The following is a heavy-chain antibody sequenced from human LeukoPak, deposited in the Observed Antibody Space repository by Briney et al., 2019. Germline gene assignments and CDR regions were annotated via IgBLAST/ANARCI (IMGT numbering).Heavy chain of an antibody. V-gene: IGHV1-46*01. Sequence: ASVKVSCKASGYTFTSYYMHWVRQAPGQGLEWMGIINPSGGSTSYAQRFQGRVTMTRDMSTSTVYKELSSLRSEDTAVYLCARSGPFYYGGAFDIWGQGTLVTVSS. D-gene: IGHD3-10*01. CDR2: INPSGGST. J-gene: IGHJ3*02. CDR3: ARSGPFYYGGAFDI. CDR1: GYTFTSYY.